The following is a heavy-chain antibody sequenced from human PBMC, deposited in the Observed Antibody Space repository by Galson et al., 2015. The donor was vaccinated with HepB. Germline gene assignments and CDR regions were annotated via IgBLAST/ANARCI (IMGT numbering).Heavy chain of an antibody. CDR1: GFTFSDYY. CDR2: INPSSSYT. J-gene: IGHJ3*02. CDR3: ARAEFRLIVVRIAFDI. D-gene: IGHD3-22*01. V-gene: IGHV3-11*06. Sequence: SLRLSCAASGFTFSDYYMNWIRQAPGKGLEHVSCINPSSSYTNYADSVKGRFTISRDNAKNSLYLQMNSLRAEDTAVYYCARAEFRLIVVRIAFDIWGQGTMVTVSS.